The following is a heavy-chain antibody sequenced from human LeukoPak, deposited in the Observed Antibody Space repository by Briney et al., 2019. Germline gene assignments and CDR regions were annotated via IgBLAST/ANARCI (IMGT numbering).Heavy chain of an antibody. J-gene: IGHJ3*02. CDR2: IYYNGST. D-gene: IGHD2-21*01. CDR3: ARDSLLHAFDI. V-gene: IGHV4-59*01. CDR1: GGSISSYY. Sequence: SETLSLTCTVSGGSISSYYRSWIRQPPGKGLEWIGYIYYNGSTNYNPSLKSRVTISVDTSKNQFSLKLSSVTAADTAVYYCARDSLLHAFDIWGQGTMVTVSS.